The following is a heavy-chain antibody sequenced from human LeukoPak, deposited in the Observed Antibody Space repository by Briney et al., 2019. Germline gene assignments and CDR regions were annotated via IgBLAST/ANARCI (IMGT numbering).Heavy chain of an antibody. CDR1: GFTFSNYW. Sequence: GGSLRLSCAASGFTFSNYWMHWVRQAPGKGLVWVSRINSDGSSISYADSVKGRFTISRDNSKNTLYLQMNSLRAEDTAVYYCAKVDQKYYMDVWGKGTTVTVSS. CDR2: INSDGSSI. CDR3: AKVDQKYYMDV. D-gene: IGHD2-2*03. V-gene: IGHV3-74*01. J-gene: IGHJ6*03.